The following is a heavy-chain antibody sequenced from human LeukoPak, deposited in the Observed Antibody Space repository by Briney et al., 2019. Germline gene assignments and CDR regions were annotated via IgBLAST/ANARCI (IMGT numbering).Heavy chain of an antibody. D-gene: IGHD6-13*01. CDR1: GFTFSSYE. J-gene: IGHJ4*02. CDR3: ARGKARAMIAAAGTFDY. Sequence: GGSLTLSCAASGFTFSSYEIKWVRQAPGKGLEWVSYISSSGSTMYYADSVKGRFPISRDNAKNSLYLQMNSLRAEDTAVYYCARGKARAMIAAAGTFDYWGQGTLVTVSS. V-gene: IGHV3-48*03. CDR2: ISSSGSTM.